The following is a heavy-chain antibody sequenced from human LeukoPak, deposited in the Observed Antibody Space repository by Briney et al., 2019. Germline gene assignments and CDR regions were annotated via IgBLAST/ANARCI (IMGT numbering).Heavy chain of an antibody. CDR2: INPNSGGT. CDR1: GYTFTGYY. V-gene: IGHV1-2*02. D-gene: IGHD3-22*01. J-gene: IGHJ1*01. Sequence: ASVKVSCKASGYTFTGYYMHWVRQAPGQGLEWMGWINPNSGGTIYAQKFQGRVTMTEDTSTDTAYMELSSLRSEDTAVYYCATEGYYDSSGYYYVCFQHWGQGTLVTVSS. CDR3: ATEGYYDSSGYYYVCFQH.